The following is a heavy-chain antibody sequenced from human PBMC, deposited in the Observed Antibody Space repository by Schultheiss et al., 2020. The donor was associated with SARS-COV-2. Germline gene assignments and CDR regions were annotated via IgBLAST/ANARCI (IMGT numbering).Heavy chain of an antibody. D-gene: IGHD3-16*01. CDR3: ARVFGAEGVDY. Sequence: GSLRLSCTVSGGSISSYYWSWIRQPPGKGLEWFGYIYYSGSTNYNPTLKSRVTISVDTSKNQFSLKLSSVTAADTAVYYCARVFGAEGVDYWGQGTLVTVSS. J-gene: IGHJ4*02. CDR1: GGSISSYY. V-gene: IGHV4-59*01. CDR2: IYYSGST.